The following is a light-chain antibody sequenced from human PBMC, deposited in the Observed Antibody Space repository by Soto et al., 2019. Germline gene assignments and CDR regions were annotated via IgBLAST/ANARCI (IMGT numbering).Light chain of an antibody. CDR3: QHYGSSPPTLT. CDR1: QSVSSTF. CDR2: DAS. J-gene: IGKJ4*01. Sequence: EIVLTQSPGTLSLSPGERATLSCRAGQSVSSTFLAWYQQKPGQAPRLLIYDASTRATGIPDRFSGSGSGTDFSLSISRLEPEDFAVYYCQHYGSSPPTLTFGGGTKVEIK. V-gene: IGKV3-20*01.